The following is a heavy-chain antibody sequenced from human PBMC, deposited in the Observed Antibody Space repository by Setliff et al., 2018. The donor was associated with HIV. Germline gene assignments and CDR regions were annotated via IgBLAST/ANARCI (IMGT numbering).Heavy chain of an antibody. Sequence: GASVKVSCKASGYTFTSYAMHWVRQAPGQRLELMGRIHPNTGSTNYLQEFQGRVTITRDTSMSTVYMALTGLTSDDTAVYYCAKQGYSDSLYAFDVWGQGTMVTVSS. CDR1: GYTFTSYA. J-gene: IGHJ3*01. CDR3: AKQGYSDSLYAFDV. CDR2: IHPNTGST. V-gene: IGHV1-2*06. D-gene: IGHD1-26*01.